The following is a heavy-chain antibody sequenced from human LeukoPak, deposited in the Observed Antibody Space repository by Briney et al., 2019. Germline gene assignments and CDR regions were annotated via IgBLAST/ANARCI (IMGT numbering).Heavy chain of an antibody. CDR1: GGSFSGYY. D-gene: IGHD7-27*01. V-gene: IGHV4-34*01. CDR2: INHSGST. CDR3: ARTSWGIDY. Sequence: PSETLSLTCAVYGGSFSGYYWSWIRQPPGKGLEWIGEINHSGSTNYNPSLKSRVTISVDTSKNQFSLKLSSVTAADTAVYYCARTSWGIDYWGQGTLVTVSS. J-gene: IGHJ4*02.